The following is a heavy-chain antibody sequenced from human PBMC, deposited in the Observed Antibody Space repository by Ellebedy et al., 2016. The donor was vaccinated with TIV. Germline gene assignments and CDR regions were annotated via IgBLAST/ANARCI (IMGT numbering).Heavy chain of an antibody. D-gene: IGHD5-24*01. V-gene: IGHV5-51*01. Sequence: GESLKISCKGSGYSFTSYWIGWVRQMPGKGLEWKRIIYPGDSDTRYSPSFQGQVTITADKSISTAYLQWSSLEASDTAMYYCARREVATTPFDYWGQGALVTVSS. CDR1: GYSFTSYW. CDR3: ARREVATTPFDY. CDR2: IYPGDSDT. J-gene: IGHJ4*02.